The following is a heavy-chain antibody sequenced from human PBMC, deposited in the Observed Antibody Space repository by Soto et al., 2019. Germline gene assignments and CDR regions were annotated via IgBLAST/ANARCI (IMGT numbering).Heavy chain of an antibody. J-gene: IGHJ4*02. Sequence: DVQLVESGGGLVQPGRSLRLSCAASGFTFDDYAMHWVRQAPGKGLEWVSGISWNSGSIGYADSVKGRFTISRDNAKNSLYLQMNSLRAEDTALYYCAKAPSDTYYYFDYWGQGTLVTVSS. D-gene: IGHD2-21*01. V-gene: IGHV3-9*01. CDR3: AKAPSDTYYYFDY. CDR1: GFTFDDYA. CDR2: ISWNSGSI.